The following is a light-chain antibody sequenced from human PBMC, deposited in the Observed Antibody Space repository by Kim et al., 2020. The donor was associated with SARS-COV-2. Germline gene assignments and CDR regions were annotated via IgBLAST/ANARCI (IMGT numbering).Light chain of an antibody. CDR3: QQYKSDPWT. Sequence: DIQMTQSPSTLSASVGDRVTITCRASQSISISLAWYQQKPGRAPKLLIYKASTLESGVPSRFSGSGSGTEFTLTINRLQPDDFASYYCQQYKSDPWTFGQGTKLEI. CDR2: KAS. CDR1: QSISIS. V-gene: IGKV1-5*03. J-gene: IGKJ2*02.